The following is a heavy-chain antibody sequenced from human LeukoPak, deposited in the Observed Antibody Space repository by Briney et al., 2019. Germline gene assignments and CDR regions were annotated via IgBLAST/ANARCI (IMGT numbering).Heavy chain of an antibody. V-gene: IGHV3-23*01. D-gene: IGHD2-21*01. J-gene: IGHJ4*02. Sequence: WSLRLSCAASGFTFSNYAMAWVRQAPGKGLEWVSGLSGSGGNTYYADSVKGRFTISRDNPKNTLYLQMNSLRAEDTAVYYCATEKGDSPDYWGQGTLVTVSS. CDR3: ATEKGDSPDY. CDR1: GFTFSNYA. CDR2: LSGSGGNT.